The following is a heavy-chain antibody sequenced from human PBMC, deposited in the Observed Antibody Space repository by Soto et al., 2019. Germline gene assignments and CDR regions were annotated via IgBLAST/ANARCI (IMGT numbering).Heavy chain of an antibody. CDR1: GGSFSGFY. Sequence: QVQLQQWGAGLLKPSETLSLTCAVQGGSFSGFYWTWIRQPPGKGLEWIGEINHSGSSNYNPPLKSRVTMSLDTSRNQFSLSLNSVTAADTAVYYCARMAGPWYFDLWGRGTLVTVSS. V-gene: IGHV4-34*01. J-gene: IGHJ2*01. CDR3: ARMAGPWYFDL. CDR2: INHSGSS.